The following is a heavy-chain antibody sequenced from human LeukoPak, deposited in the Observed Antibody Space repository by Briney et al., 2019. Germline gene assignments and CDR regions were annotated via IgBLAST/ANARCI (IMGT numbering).Heavy chain of an antibody. V-gene: IGHV4-59*08. CDR1: GGSISSDY. CDR3: ARQTGYFRY. CDR2: IYDIGST. J-gene: IGHJ1*01. D-gene: IGHD3-10*01. Sequence: ADTLSLTCTVSGGSISSDYWSWIRQPPGKGLEWIGHIYDIGSTNYNPSLKSRVTISVDTSKNQFSLKLNSVTAADTAVYYCARQTGYFRYWGQGTLVAVSS.